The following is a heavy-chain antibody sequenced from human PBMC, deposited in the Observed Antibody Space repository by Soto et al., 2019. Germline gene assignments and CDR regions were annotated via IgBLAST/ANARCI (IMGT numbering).Heavy chain of an antibody. Sequence: KPSETLSLTCTVSGGSVSSGSYYWSWIRQPPGKGLEWIGYIYYSGSTNYNPSLKSRVTISVDTSKNQFSLKLSSVTAADTAVYYCAIGSSTTGAFDIWGQGTMVTVSS. CDR3: AIGSSTTGAFDI. CDR2: IYYSGST. CDR1: GGSVSSGSYY. J-gene: IGHJ3*02. D-gene: IGHD1-1*01. V-gene: IGHV4-61*01.